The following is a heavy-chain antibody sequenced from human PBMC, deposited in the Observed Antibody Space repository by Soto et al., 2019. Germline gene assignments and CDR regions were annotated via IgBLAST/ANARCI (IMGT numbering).Heavy chain of an antibody. Sequence: DVQLVESGGGLVQPGRSLRLSCAASGFTFDDYAMHWVRQAPGNGLEWVSGINWNSGSIGYADSVKGRFTISRDNVKNSLYLQMNSLRTEDTALYYCAKGYNYDRSGNPDYWGQGTLVTVSS. V-gene: IGHV3-9*01. J-gene: IGHJ4*02. CDR2: INWNSGSI. CDR3: AKGYNYDRSGNPDY. CDR1: GFTFDDYA. D-gene: IGHD3-22*01.